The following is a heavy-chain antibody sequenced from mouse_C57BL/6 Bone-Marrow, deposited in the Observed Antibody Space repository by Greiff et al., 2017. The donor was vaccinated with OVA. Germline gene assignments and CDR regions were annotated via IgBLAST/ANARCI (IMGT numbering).Heavy chain of an antibody. CDR2: IYPGDGDT. J-gene: IGHJ2*01. CDR1: GYAFSSSW. D-gene: IGHD1-1*01. Sequence: QVQLKESGPELVKPGASVKISCKASGYAFSSSWMNWVKQRPGKGLEWIGRIYPGDGDTNYTGKFKGKATLTADKSSSTAYMQLSSLTSEDSAVYFCAREVYYYGSSWDYWGQGTTLTVSS. V-gene: IGHV1-82*01. CDR3: AREVYYYGSSWDY.